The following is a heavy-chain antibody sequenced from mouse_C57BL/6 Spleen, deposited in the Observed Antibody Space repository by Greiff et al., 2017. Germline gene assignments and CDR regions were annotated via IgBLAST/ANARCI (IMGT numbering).Heavy chain of an antibody. CDR1: GYTFTSYW. Sequence: QVQLQQPGAELVKPGASVKMSCKASGYTFTSYWITWVKQRPGQGLEWIGDMYPGSGSTNYNEKFKSKGTLTVDTSSSTAYMQLSSRTAEDSAVYYCARYGSNYEDYWGQGTTLTVSS. J-gene: IGHJ2*01. CDR2: MYPGSGST. D-gene: IGHD2-5*01. CDR3: ARYGSNYEDY. V-gene: IGHV1-55*01.